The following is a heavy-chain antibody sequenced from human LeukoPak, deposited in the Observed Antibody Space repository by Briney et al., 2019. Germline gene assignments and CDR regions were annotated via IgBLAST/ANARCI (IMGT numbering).Heavy chain of an antibody. D-gene: IGHD3-10*01. J-gene: IGHJ6*02. Sequence: GGSLRLSCAASGITFSSYAMNWVRQAPGKGLEWVSAISGSGGSTYYADSVKGRFTISRDNSKNTLYLQMNSLRAEDTAVYYCAKDRSSIYYGSGSYFGMDVWGQGTTVTVSS. V-gene: IGHV3-23*01. CDR1: GITFSSYA. CDR2: ISGSGGST. CDR3: AKDRSSIYYGSGSYFGMDV.